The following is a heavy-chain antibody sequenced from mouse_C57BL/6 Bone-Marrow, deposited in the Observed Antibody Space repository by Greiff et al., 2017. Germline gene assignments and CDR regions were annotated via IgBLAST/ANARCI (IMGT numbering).Heavy chain of an antibody. V-gene: IGHV1-81*01. CDR3: VDYGGFAY. Sequence: VKLLESGAELARPGASVKLSCKASGYTFTSYGISWVKQRTGQGLEWIGEIYPRSGNTYYNEKFKGKATLTADKSSSTAYMELRSLTSEDSAVYFWVDYGGFAYWGQGTLVTVSA. CDR2: IYPRSGNT. J-gene: IGHJ3*01. CDR1: GYTFTSYG. D-gene: IGHD2-4*01.